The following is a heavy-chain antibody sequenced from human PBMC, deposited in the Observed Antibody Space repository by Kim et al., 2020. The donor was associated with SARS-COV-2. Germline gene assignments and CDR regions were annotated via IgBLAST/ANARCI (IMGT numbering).Heavy chain of an antibody. V-gene: IGHV1-69*13. CDR1: GGTFSSYA. CDR3: ARDNKKIRSSGYYYALFDY. J-gene: IGHJ4*02. Sequence: SVKVSCKASGGTFSSYAISWVRQAPGQGLEWMGGIIPIFGTANYAQKFQGRVTITADESTSTAYMELSSLRSEDTAVYYCARDNKKIRSSGYYYALFDYWGQGTLVTVSS. CDR2: IIPIFGTA. D-gene: IGHD3-22*01.